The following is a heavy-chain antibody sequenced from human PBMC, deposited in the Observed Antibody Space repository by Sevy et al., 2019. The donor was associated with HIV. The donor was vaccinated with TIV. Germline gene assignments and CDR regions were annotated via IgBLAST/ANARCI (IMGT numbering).Heavy chain of an antibody. V-gene: IGHV4-4*07. Sequence: LSLTCTVSGGSISSYYWSWIRQPAGKGLEWIGRIYTSGSTNYNPSLKSRVTMSVDTSKNQFSLKLSSVTAADTAVYYCARDHPTYDFWSGYPTPDAFDIWGQGTMVTVSS. D-gene: IGHD3-3*01. CDR1: GGSISSYY. CDR3: ARDHPTYDFWSGYPTPDAFDI. J-gene: IGHJ3*02. CDR2: IYTSGST.